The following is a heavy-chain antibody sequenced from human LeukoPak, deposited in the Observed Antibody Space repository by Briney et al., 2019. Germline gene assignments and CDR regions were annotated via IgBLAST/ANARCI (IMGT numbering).Heavy chain of an antibody. Sequence: SETLSLTCTVSGGSISSYYWSWIRQPPGKGLEWIGYIYYSGSTNYNPSLKSRVTISVDTSKNQFSLKLSSVTAADTAVYYCARLRGASVRQKVYYLDYWGQGTLVTVSS. CDR1: GGSISSYY. CDR3: ARLRGASVRQKVYYLDY. CDR2: IYYSGST. J-gene: IGHJ4*02. V-gene: IGHV4-59*08. D-gene: IGHD1-1*01.